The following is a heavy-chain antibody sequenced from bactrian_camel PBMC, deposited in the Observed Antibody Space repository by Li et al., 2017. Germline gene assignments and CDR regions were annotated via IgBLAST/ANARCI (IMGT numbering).Heavy chain of an antibody. CDR3: ATTRVGDYSAYKY. V-gene: IGHV3-2*01. Sequence: HVQLVESGGALVQAGGSLRLSCAASGFTFTMHYMTWVRQAPGKGLEWVSSVWLDGSITYCASVEGRFTISRDNAENTVYLQMNSLKSEDTALYYCATTRVGDYSAYKYWGQGTQVTVS. CDR1: GFTFTMHY. J-gene: IGHJ4*01. D-gene: IGHD4*01. CDR2: VWLDGSIT.